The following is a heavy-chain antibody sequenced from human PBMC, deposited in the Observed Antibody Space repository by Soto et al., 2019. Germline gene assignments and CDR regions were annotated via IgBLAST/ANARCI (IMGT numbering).Heavy chain of an antibody. V-gene: IGHV3-23*01. CDR1: GFTFSSYA. Sequence: VGSLRLSCAASGFTFSSYAMSWVRQAPGKGLEWVSTISGSGGTTYYADSVKGRFTISRDNSKNTLYLQMNSLRAKDTAIYYCAKNKETGTTGGLGYWGQGTLVTVSS. CDR2: ISGSGGTT. CDR3: AKNKETGTTGGLGY. J-gene: IGHJ4*02. D-gene: IGHD1-1*01.